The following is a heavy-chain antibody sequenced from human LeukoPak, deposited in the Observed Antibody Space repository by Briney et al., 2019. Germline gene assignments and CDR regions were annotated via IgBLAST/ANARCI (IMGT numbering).Heavy chain of an antibody. Sequence: ASVKVSCEASGYTFTSYDINWVRQATGQGLEWMGWMNPNSGNTGYAQKFQGRVTMTRNTSISTAYMELSSLRSEDTAVYYCARTILTGYYPDYWGQGTLVTVSS. J-gene: IGHJ4*02. CDR1: GYTFTSYD. D-gene: IGHD3-9*01. CDR2: MNPNSGNT. CDR3: ARTILTGYYPDY. V-gene: IGHV1-8*01.